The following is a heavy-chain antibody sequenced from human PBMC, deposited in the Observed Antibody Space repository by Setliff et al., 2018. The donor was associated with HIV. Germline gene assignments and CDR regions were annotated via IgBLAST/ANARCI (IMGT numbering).Heavy chain of an antibody. CDR3: AKVFAYGIDGFDI. CDR2: VGAVGAPT. CDR1: GFTFSNYA. V-gene: IGHV3-23*01. J-gene: IGHJ3*02. Sequence: PGGSLRLSCAASGFTFSNYAMGWVRQAPGKGLEWVSTVGAVGAPTHYAESVKGRFTISKDNSRDTLYLQMSSLREEDTAVYYCAKVFAYGIDGFDIWGQGTMVTVSS. D-gene: IGHD3-16*01.